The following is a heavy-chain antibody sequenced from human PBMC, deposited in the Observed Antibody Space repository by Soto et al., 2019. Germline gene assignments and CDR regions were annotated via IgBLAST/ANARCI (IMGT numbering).Heavy chain of an antibody. V-gene: IGHV1-8*02. CDR2: MNPNSGNT. J-gene: IGHJ4*02. CDR1: GYTFTSYG. CDR3: ARKIPDTGGSDY. Sequence: ASVKVSCKASGYTFTSYGISWVRQATGQGLEWMGWMNPNSGNTGYAQKFQGRVTMTRDTSIRTAYLQLSSLGSEDTAVYYCARKIPDTGGSDYWGQGILVTVSS. D-gene: IGHD2-8*02.